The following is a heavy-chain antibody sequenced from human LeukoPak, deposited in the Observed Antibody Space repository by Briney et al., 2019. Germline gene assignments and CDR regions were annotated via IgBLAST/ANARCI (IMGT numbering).Heavy chain of an antibody. J-gene: IGHJ6*02. CDR2: ISTAGDT. D-gene: IGHD3-22*01. V-gene: IGHV3-13*01. Sequence: PGGSLRLSCAASGFTFSSYDMHWVRQATGKGLEWVSAISTAGDTYYPGSVKGRFTISRENAKNSLYLQMNSLRAEDTAVYYCARALRRLLMGTGFGMDVWGQGTTVTVSS. CDR1: GFTFSSYD. CDR3: ARALRRLLMGTGFGMDV.